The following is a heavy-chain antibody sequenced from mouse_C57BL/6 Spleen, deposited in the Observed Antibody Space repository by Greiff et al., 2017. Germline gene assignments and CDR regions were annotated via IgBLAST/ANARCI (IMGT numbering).Heavy chain of an antibody. V-gene: IGHV1-69*01. J-gene: IGHJ1*03. CDR3: AGLHWYFDV. CDR1: GYTFTSYW. D-gene: IGHD1-2*01. Sequence: VQLQQPGAELVMPGASVKLSCKASGYTFTSYWMHWVKQRPGQGLEWIEEIDPSDSYTNYNQKFKGKSTLTVDKSSSTAYMQLSSLTSEDSAVYYCAGLHWYFDVWGTGTTVTVSS. CDR2: IDPSDSYT.